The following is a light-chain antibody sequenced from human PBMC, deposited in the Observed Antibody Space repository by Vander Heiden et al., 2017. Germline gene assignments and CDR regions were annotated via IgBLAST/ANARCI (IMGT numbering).Light chain of an antibody. CDR3: QQYNNWPLT. Sequence: ERAMTQSPATLSVSPGERATLSCRASQSVSSNLAWYQQKPGQTPRLLIYGASTRATGIPDRFSGSGSGTEFTLTIGSLQSEDFAVYYCQQYNNWPLTFGGGTKVGIK. CDR1: QSVSSN. CDR2: GAS. V-gene: IGKV3-15*01. J-gene: IGKJ4*01.